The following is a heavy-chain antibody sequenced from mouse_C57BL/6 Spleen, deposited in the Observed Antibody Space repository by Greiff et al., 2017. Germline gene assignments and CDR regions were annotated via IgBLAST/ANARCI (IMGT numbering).Heavy chain of an antibody. CDR3: ARWVAYAMDY. CDR2: INPSTGGT. Sequence: EVQLKESGPELVKPGASVKISCKASGYSFTGYYMNWVKQSPEKSLEWIGEINPSTGGTTYNQKFKAKATLTVDKSSSTAYMQLKSLTSEDSAVYYCARWVAYAMDYWGQGTSVTVSS. CDR1: GYSFTGYY. V-gene: IGHV1-42*01. J-gene: IGHJ4*01.